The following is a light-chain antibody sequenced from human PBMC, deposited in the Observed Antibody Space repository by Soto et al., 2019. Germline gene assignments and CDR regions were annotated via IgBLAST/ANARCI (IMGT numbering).Light chain of an antibody. CDR2: DAS. CDR1: QSISNW. J-gene: IGKJ1*01. V-gene: IGKV1-5*01. CDR3: QQYNSYSWT. Sequence: DIQMTQSPSTLSASVGDRVTITCRASQSISNWLAWYQQKPGRAPKVLIYDASSLESGVPSRFSGSGSGTEFTLTISSLQPDDFATYYCQQYNSYSWTFGHGTKVEIK.